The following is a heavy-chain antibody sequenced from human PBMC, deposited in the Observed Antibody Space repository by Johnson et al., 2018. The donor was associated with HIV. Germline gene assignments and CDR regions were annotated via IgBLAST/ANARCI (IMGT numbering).Heavy chain of an antibody. Sequence: VQLVESGGGLVQPGRSLRLSCTASGFTFDDYAMHWVRQAPGKGLEWVSGISWNSGSIAYADSVKGRFTISRYNAKNSLYLQMNNLRVEDTALYYCRSSENYYFERDIWGQGTMVTVSS. J-gene: IGHJ3*02. CDR2: ISWNSGSI. D-gene: IGHD3-10*01. CDR1: GFTFDDYA. V-gene: IGHV3-9*01. CDR3: RSSENYYFERDI.